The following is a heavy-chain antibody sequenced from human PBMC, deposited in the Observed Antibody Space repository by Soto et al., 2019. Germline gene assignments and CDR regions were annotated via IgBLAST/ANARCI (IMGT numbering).Heavy chain of an antibody. J-gene: IGHJ5*02. CDR1: GFPFSSYS. CDR3: AREGLQYNWFDP. V-gene: IGHV3-48*02. Sequence: GGSLRLSCAACGFPFSSYSMNWVRQAPGKGLEWVSYISSSTSTIFYADSVKGRFTISRDNAKNSLYLQMNSLRDEDTAVYYCAREGLQYNWFDPWGQGTLVTVSS. CDR2: ISSSTSTI. D-gene: IGHD4-4*01.